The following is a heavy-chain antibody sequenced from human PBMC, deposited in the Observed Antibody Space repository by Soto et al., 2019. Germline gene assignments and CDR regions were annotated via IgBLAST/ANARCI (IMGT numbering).Heavy chain of an antibody. D-gene: IGHD3-9*01. CDR2: IYYRGNA. CDR3: ARLEGLATISYYFDF. Sequence: QLQLQESGPGLVKPSETLSLTCSVSDDSINSDKYYWGWIRQPPGKGLEWIGSIYYRGNAYYNPSPQTRVTISLDKSKSQFSLKLMSVTAADSAVYFCARLEGLATISYYFDFWGPGALVTVSS. J-gene: IGHJ4*02. V-gene: IGHV4-39*01. CDR1: DDSINSDKYY.